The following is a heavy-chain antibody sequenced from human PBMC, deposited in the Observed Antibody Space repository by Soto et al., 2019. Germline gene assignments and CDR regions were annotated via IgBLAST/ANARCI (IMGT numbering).Heavy chain of an antibody. J-gene: IGHJ4*02. D-gene: IGHD2-15*01. Sequence: DVQLVESGGTLVQPGRSLRLSCAASGFSFDDHAMHWARQTPEKGLVWVAGISWNSGNADYAYSVKGRITLSRDNGKTSLFRVMPGLRAADTAPYFWVRVILGDLRSGGHCDSWCQGTLAAVSS. CDR2: ISWNSGNA. CDR1: GFSFDDHA. CDR3: VRVILGDLRSGGHCDS. V-gene: IGHV3-9*01.